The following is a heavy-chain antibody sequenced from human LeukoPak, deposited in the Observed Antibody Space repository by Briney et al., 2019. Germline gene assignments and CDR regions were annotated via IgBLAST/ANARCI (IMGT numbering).Heavy chain of an antibody. D-gene: IGHD1-26*01. Sequence: SQTLSLTCTVSGGSISSGGYYWNWLRQPPGKGLEWIGYIYHSGTTYYNPSLKSRLTISLDRSSSQFSLKLTSVTAADTAVYYCARAGLIVGAFYAFDIWGQGTXXXXXS. CDR2: IYHSGTT. V-gene: IGHV4-30-2*01. CDR1: GGSISSGGYY. J-gene: IGHJ3*02. CDR3: ARAGLIVGAFYAFDI.